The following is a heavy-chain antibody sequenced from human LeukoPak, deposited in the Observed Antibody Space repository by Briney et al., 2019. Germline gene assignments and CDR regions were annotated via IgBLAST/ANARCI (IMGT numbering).Heavy chain of an antibody. D-gene: IGHD4-17*01. V-gene: IGHV4-31*03. J-gene: IGHJ4*02. Sequence: SETLSLTCTVSGGSISSGGYYWSWIRQHPGKGLEWIGYIYYSGSTYYNPSLKSRVTISVDTSKNQFSLKLSSVTAADTAAYYCARERADYGDSFDYWGQGTLVTVSS. CDR3: ARERADYGDSFDY. CDR2: IYYSGST. CDR1: GGSISSGGYY.